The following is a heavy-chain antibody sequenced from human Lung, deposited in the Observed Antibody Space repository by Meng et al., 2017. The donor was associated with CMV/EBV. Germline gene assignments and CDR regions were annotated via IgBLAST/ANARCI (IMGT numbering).Heavy chain of an antibody. CDR2: FIPRVNIA. Sequence: SVTVSRKASGDTFTKYAISWVREAPGQGIEWLGGFIPRVNIANYAQKFQGRVTITADSSTNTGYMELRSLTSDDAAVYYCARGRVGYNMNYFHYWDQGTXVTVAS. CDR3: ARGRVGYNMNYFHY. D-gene: IGHD5-24*01. V-gene: IGHV1-69*10. CDR1: GDTFTKYA. J-gene: IGHJ4*02.